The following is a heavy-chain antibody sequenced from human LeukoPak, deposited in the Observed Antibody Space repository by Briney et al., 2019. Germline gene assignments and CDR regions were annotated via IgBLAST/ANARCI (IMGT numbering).Heavy chain of an antibody. J-gene: IGHJ5*02. CDR1: GGSISNYY. CDR2: IYYSGST. V-gene: IGHV4-59*08. D-gene: IGHD3-22*01. CDR3: ARSLGTMIVVVTHNWFDP. Sequence: SETLSLTCSVSGGSISNYYWSWIRQPPGKGLEWIGYIYYSGSTKYNSSLKSRVTISVDTSKNQFSLKLSSVTAADTAVYYCARSLGTMIVVVTHNWFDPWGQGTLVTVSS.